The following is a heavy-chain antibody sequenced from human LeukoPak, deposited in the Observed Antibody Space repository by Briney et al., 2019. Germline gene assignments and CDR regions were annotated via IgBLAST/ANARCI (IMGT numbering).Heavy chain of an antibody. V-gene: IGHV4-4*07. D-gene: IGHD2-2*01. Sequence: PSETLSLTCSVSDDSIKKYNWSWTRRPAGKGLEWVGHVFIDGRVKYNASLQSRVSISIDTSKNQFYLKLTSVTAADMAIYYCARNAAFPDYYIDVWGKGTTVTVSS. CDR2: VFIDGRV. J-gene: IGHJ6*03. CDR3: ARNAAFPDYYIDV. CDR1: DDSIKKYN.